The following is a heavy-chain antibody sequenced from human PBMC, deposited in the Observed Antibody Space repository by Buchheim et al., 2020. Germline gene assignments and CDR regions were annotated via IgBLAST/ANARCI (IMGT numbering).Heavy chain of an antibody. CDR2: ISYDGSNK. CDR3: ARDAGGSGWAYLDY. J-gene: IGHJ4*02. CDR1: GFTFSSYG. Sequence: QVQLVESGGGVVQPGRSLRLSCAASGFTFSSYGMHWVRQAPGKGLEWVAVISYDGSNKYYADSVKGRFTISRDNSKNTLYLQMNSLRAEDTAVYYCARDAGGSGWAYLDYWGQGTL. V-gene: IGHV3-30*03. D-gene: IGHD6-19*01.